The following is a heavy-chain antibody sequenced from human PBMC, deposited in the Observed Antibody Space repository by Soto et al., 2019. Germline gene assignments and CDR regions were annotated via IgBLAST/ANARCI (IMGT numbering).Heavy chain of an antibody. Sequence: QITLKESGPTLVKPTQTLTLTCTFSGFSLSTSXVXXGXXXXXXXKALEWLALIYWDDDKRYSPSLKSRLTITKDXSKNQVVLXXXNMXXXDTATYYCAHRQRGSRFDPWGQGTLVTVSS. D-gene: IGHD2-15*01. CDR2: IYWDDDK. CDR1: GFSLSTSXVX. CDR3: AHRQRGSRFDP. J-gene: IGHJ5*02. V-gene: IGHV2-5*02.